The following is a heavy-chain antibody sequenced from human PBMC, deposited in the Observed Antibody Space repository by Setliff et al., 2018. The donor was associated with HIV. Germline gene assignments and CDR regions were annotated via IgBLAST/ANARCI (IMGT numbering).Heavy chain of an antibody. V-gene: IGHV3-30*01. CDR2: ISYGVDK. J-gene: IGHJ4*02. D-gene: IGHD2-8*02. CDR1: GFTFSTFA. Sequence: GGSLRLSCVASGFTFSTFAMHWVRQAPGKGLEWVSVISYGVDKYYAGSVKGRFTISRDNSKNTLFLQLNTLRPEDTAVYYCASARIPTGGTSTSLDFWGQGALVTVSS. CDR3: ASARIPTGGTSTSLDF.